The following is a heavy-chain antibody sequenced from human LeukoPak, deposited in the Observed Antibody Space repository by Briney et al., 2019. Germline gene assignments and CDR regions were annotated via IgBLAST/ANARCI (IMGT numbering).Heavy chain of an antibody. CDR3: AKDRASSGWYGAHDY. CDR1: GFTFSSYA. CDR2: ISGSGGST. Sequence: PGASLRLSCAASGFTFSSYAMSWVRQAPGKGLEWVSAISGSGGSTYYADSVKGRFTISRDNSKNTLYLQMNSLRAEDTAVYYRAKDRASSGWYGAHDYWGQGTLVTVSS. D-gene: IGHD6-19*01. V-gene: IGHV3-23*01. J-gene: IGHJ4*02.